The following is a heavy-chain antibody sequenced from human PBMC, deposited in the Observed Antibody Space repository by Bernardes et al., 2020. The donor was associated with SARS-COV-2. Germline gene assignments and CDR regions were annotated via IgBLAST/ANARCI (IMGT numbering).Heavy chain of an antibody. Sequence: SETLSLTCAVYGGSFSGYYWSWIRQPPGKGLEWIGEINHSGSTNYNPSLKSRVTISVDTSKNQFSLKLSSVTAADTAVYYCARVVDTAIGPDYWGQGTLVTVSS. J-gene: IGHJ4*02. V-gene: IGHV4-34*01. CDR3: ARVVDTAIGPDY. CDR1: GGSFSGYY. CDR2: INHSGST. D-gene: IGHD5-18*01.